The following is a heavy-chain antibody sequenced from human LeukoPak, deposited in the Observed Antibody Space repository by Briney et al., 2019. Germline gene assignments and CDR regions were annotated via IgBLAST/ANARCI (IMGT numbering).Heavy chain of an antibody. Sequence: SETLSLTCTVSGGSISSGSYYWSWIRQPAGKGLEWIGRIYTSGSTNYNPSLKSRVTISVDTSKNQFSLKLSSVTAADTAVYYCARVSGVYDILTGYTDYWGQGTLVTVSS. CDR1: GGSISSGSYY. J-gene: IGHJ4*02. V-gene: IGHV4-61*02. D-gene: IGHD3-9*01. CDR2: IYTSGST. CDR3: ARVSGVYDILTGYTDY.